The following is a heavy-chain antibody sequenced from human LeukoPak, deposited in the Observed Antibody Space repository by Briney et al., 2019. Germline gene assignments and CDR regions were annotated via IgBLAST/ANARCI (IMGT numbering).Heavy chain of an antibody. V-gene: IGHV3-23*01. CDR2: ISGSGGST. CDR3: AKDREVFGVVNSFDY. CDR1: GFTFSSYA. D-gene: IGHD3-3*01. Sequence: GGSLRLSFAASGFTFSSYAMSWVRQAPGKGLEWVSAISGSGGSTYYADSVKGRFTISRDNSKNTLYLQMNSLRAEDTAVYYCAKDREVFGVVNSFDYWGQGTLVTVSS. J-gene: IGHJ4*02.